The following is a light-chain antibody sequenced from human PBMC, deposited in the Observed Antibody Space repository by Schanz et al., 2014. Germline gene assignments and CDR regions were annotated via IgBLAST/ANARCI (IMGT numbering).Light chain of an antibody. CDR1: SSDVGGYNY. CDR2: DVS. V-gene: IGLV2-14*01. CDR3: SSYTSSDNLV. J-gene: IGLJ3*02. Sequence: QSALTQPASVSGSPGQSITISCTGTSSDVGGYNYVSWYQQHPGKAPKLMIYDVSNRPSGVSNRFSGSKSGNTASLTISGLQPEDEADYYCSSYTSSDNLVFGGGTKLTVL.